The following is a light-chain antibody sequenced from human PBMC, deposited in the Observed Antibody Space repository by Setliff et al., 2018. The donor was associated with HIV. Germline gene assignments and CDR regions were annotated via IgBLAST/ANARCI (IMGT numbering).Light chain of an antibody. CDR3: AAWDESLNGYV. CDR1: SSNIGGNS. J-gene: IGLJ1*01. V-gene: IGLV1-44*01. Sequence: QSVLTQPPSASKTPGQRVTISCSGSSSNIGGNSVSWYQQLPGTAPKLLIYRNNQRPSGVPVRFSGSKSGTSASLAISGLQSEDEADYYCAAWDESLNGYVFGTGTKVT. CDR2: RNN.